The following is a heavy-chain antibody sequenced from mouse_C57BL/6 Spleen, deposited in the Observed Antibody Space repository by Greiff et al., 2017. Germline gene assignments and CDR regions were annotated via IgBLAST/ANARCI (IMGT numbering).Heavy chain of an antibody. J-gene: IGHJ2*01. V-gene: IGHV1-69*01. D-gene: IGHD1-1*01. Sequence: VQLQQSGAELVMPGASVKLSCKASGYTFTSYWMHWVKQRPGQGLEWIGEIDPSDSYTNYNQKFKGKSTLTVDKSSSTAYMQLSSLTSEDSAVYYCARALGSSYDYWGQGTTLTVSS. CDR2: IDPSDSYT. CDR3: ARALGSSYDY. CDR1: GYTFTSYW.